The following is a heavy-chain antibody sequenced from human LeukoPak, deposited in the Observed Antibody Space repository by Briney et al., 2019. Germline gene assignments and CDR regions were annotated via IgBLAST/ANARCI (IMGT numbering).Heavy chain of an antibody. CDR2: INHSGST. D-gene: IGHD6-19*01. CDR3: ARTQYSSGWYDGYYYYGMDV. J-gene: IGHJ6*02. V-gene: IGHV4-34*01. Sequence: SETLSLTCAVYGGSFSGYYWSWIRQPPGKGLEWIGEINHSGSTNYNPSLKSRVTISVDTSKNQFSLKLSSVTAADTAVYYCARTQYSSGWYDGYYYYGMDVWGQGTTSPSP. CDR1: GGSFSGYY.